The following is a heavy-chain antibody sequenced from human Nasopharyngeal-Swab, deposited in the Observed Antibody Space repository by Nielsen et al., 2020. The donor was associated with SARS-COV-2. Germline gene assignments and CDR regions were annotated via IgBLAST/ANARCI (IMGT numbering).Heavy chain of an antibody. CDR3: AKDREATYYYGSGSFDY. Sequence: GGSLRLSCAASGFTFSSYAMSWVRQAPGKGLEWVSAISGSGGSTYYADSVKGRFTISRDNSKNTLYLQMSSLRAEDTAVYYCAKDREATYYYGSGSFDYWGQGTLVTVPQ. V-gene: IGHV3-23*01. CDR2: ISGSGGST. D-gene: IGHD3-10*01. CDR1: GFTFSSYA. J-gene: IGHJ4*02.